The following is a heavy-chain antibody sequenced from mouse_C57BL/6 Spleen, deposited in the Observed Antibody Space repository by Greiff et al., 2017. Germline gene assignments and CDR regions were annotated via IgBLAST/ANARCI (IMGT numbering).Heavy chain of an antibody. CDR3: ARWITTVVGYFDV. V-gene: IGHV1-81*01. Sequence: QVQLKESGAELARPGASVKLSCKASGYTFTSYGISWVKQRTGQGLEWIGEIYPRSGNTYYNEKFKGKATLTADKSSSTAYMELRSLTSEDSAVYVCARWITTVVGYFDVWGTGTTVTVSS. CDR1: GYTFTSYG. D-gene: IGHD1-1*01. J-gene: IGHJ1*03. CDR2: IYPRSGNT.